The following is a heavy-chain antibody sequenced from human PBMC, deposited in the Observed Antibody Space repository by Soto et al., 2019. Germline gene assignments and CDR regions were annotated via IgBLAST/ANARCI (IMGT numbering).Heavy chain of an antibody. CDR3: ARADGNQLLRSDY. Sequence: GGSLRLSCAASGFTFSTYVMSWVRQAPGWGLEWFSDIRDSGHNTYYADSVKGRFTISRDNSDNTVYLQMNTLRAEDTAIYYCARADGNQLLRSDYWGQATLVTVS. CDR1: GFTFSTYV. V-gene: IGHV3-23*01. J-gene: IGHJ4*02. CDR2: IRDSGHNT. D-gene: IGHD2-2*01.